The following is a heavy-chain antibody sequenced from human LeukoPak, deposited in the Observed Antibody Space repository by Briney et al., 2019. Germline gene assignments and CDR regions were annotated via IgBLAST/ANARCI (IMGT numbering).Heavy chain of an antibody. CDR2: INQDGSEK. Sequence: GGSLRLSCAASGFPFSNCWMTWVRQAPGKGLEWVANINQDGSEKYYVDSVKGRFTISRDNAKNSLYLQMNSLRAEDTAVYYCARDWGYYYDSSGYYGYWGQGTLVTVSS. CDR1: GFPFSNCW. J-gene: IGHJ4*02. D-gene: IGHD3-22*01. V-gene: IGHV3-7*01. CDR3: ARDWGYYYDSSGYYGY.